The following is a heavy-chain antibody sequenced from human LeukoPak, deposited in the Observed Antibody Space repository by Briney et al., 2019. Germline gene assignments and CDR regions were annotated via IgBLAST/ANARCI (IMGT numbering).Heavy chain of an antibody. V-gene: IGHV1-2*02. CDR3: ARDLIAAAGSNDDY. D-gene: IGHD6-13*01. CDR1: GYTFTGYY. CDR2: INPNSGGT. J-gene: IGHJ4*02. Sequence: ASVKVSFKASGYTFTGYYMHWVRQAPGQGLEWMGWINPNSGGTNYAQKFQGRVTMTRDTSISTAYMELSRLRSDDTAVYYCARDLIAAAGSNDDYWGQGTLVTVSS.